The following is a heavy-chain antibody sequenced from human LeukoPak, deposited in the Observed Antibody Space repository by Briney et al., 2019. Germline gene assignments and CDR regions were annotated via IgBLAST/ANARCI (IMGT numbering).Heavy chain of an antibody. V-gene: IGHV3-11*04. D-gene: IGHD3-22*01. CDR2: ISSSGSTI. CDR3: ARMIVVVREDAFDI. Sequence: GGSLRLSCAASGFTFSDYYMSWIRQAPGKGLEWVSYISSSGSTIYYADSVKGQFTISRDNAKNSLYLQMNSLRAEDTAVYYCARMIVVVREDAFDIWGQGTMVTVSS. J-gene: IGHJ3*02. CDR1: GFTFSDYY.